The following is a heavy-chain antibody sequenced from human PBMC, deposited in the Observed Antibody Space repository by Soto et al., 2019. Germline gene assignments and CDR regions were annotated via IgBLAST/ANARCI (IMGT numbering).Heavy chain of an antibody. CDR1: GCAFTTYG. Sequence: QVHLVQSGAEVKKPGASVKVSCKGSGCAFTTYGITWVRQAPGQGLEWMGWISAHNGNTNYAQKLQGRVTVTRDTSTSTAYMELRSLRSDDTAVYCCARGRYGDYWGQGALVTVSS. CDR2: ISAHNGNT. D-gene: IGHD1-1*01. V-gene: IGHV1-18*01. J-gene: IGHJ4*02. CDR3: ARGRYGDY.